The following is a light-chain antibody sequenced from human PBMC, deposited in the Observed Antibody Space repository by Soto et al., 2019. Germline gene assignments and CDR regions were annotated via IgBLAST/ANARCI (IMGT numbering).Light chain of an antibody. CDR2: DVS. Sequence: QSALTQPASVSGSPGQSITISCTGTSSDVGGYNYVSWYQQHPGKAPKLMIYDVSNRPSGVSNRFSGSKSGNTASLTISGLQVEDEADYYCSSYTSSSTVVFGTGTKLTVL. CDR3: SSYTSSSTVV. CDR1: SSDVGGYNY. J-gene: IGLJ1*01. V-gene: IGLV2-14*01.